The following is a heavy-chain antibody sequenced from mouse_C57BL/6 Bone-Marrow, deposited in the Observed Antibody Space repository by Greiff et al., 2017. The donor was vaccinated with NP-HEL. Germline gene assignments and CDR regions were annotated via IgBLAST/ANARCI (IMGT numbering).Heavy chain of an antibody. V-gene: IGHV8-8*01. CDR1: GFSLSTFGMG. D-gene: IGHD1-1*01. CDR3: ARIDYYGSNFDY. CDR2: IWWDDDK. J-gene: IGHJ2*01. Sequence: VKLQESGPGILQPSQTLSLTCSFSGFSLSTFGMGVGWIRQPSGKGLEWLAHIWWDDDKYYNPALKSRLTISKDTSKNQVFLKIANVDTADTATYYCARIDYYGSNFDYWGQGTTLTVSS.